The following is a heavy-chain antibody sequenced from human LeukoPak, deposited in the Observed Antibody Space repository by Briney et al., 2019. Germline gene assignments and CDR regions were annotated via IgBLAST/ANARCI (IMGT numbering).Heavy chain of an antibody. CDR1: GFTFSSYW. CDR3: SRDVRGSVTSYFYYYMDV. J-gene: IGHJ6*03. Sequence: GGSLRLSCAASGFTFSSYWMSWVRQAPGKGLEWVANIKQDGSEKYSVDSVKGRFTISRDNAKNSLYLQMNSLRTEDTAVYYCSRDVRGSVTSYFYYYMDVWGKGTTVTVSS. V-gene: IGHV3-7*01. D-gene: IGHD5-18*01. CDR2: IKQDGSEK.